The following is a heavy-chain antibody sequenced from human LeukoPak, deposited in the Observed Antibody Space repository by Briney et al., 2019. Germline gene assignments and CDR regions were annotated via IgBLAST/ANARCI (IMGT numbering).Heavy chain of an antibody. J-gene: IGHJ5*02. CDR1: GASVSRDNNY. Sequence: SQTLSLTCTVSGASVSRDNNYWRWLRQPAGKGLEWIGRIYTSGSTNYNPSLKSRVTISVDTSKNQFSLKLSSVTAADTAVYYCARDSSGWSTAVDPWGQGTLVTVSS. D-gene: IGHD6-19*01. V-gene: IGHV4-61*02. CDR2: IYTSGST. CDR3: ARDSSGWSTAVDP.